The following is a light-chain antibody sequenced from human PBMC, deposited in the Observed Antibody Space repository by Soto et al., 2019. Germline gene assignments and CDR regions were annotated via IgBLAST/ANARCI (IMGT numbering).Light chain of an antibody. CDR1: QDFNNY. J-gene: IGKJ4*01. CDR2: VAS. Sequence: EIQLTQSPSFLSASVGDRVTITCRASQDFNNYLAWYQQKPGEAPKLLMYVASTLQSGVPSRFSGSGSGTEFTLTISSLQPEDFATYFSQQLNSFPLTFDGGTKGDIK. CDR3: QQLNSFPLT. V-gene: IGKV1-9*01.